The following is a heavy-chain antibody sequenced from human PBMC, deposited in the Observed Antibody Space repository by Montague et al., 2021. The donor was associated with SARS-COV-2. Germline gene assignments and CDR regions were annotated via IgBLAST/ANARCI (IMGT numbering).Heavy chain of an antibody. CDR2: ST. V-gene: IGHV4-61*02. CDR3: ARVVGFDFDY. J-gene: IGHJ4*01. Sequence: STNYNPSLKSRVTISVDTSKNQFSLKLSSVTAADTSLYYCARVVGFDFDYCAHGTLVTVSS. D-gene: IGHD2-21*01.